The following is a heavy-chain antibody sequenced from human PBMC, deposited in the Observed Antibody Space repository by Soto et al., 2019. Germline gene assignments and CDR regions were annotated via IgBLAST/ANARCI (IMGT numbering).Heavy chain of an antibody. Sequence: QVQLQESGPGLVKPSQTLSLTCTVSGGSISSGDYYWSWIRQPPGKGLDWIGYIYYSGSTYYNPSLKSRVTVAVDTSITRCSLKLSSVTPAATAVYYCARPPVTPFDYWGQGTLVTVSS. J-gene: IGHJ4*02. CDR3: ARPPVTPFDY. CDR2: IYYSGST. D-gene: IGHD4-17*01. CDR1: GGSISSGDYY. V-gene: IGHV4-30-4*01.